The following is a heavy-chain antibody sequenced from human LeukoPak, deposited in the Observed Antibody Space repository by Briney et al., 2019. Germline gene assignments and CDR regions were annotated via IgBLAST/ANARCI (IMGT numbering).Heavy chain of an antibody. CDR3: ARDGERYCSGGSCYFTNWFDP. CDR2: ISYDGSNK. J-gene: IGHJ5*02. CDR1: GFTFSSYA. Sequence: PGGSLRLSCAASGFTFSSYAMHWVRQAPGKGLEWVAVISYDGSNKYYADSVKGRFTISRDNSKNTLYLQMNSLRAEDTAVYYCARDGERYCSGGSCYFTNWFDPWGQGTLVTVSS. D-gene: IGHD2-15*01. V-gene: IGHV3-30-3*01.